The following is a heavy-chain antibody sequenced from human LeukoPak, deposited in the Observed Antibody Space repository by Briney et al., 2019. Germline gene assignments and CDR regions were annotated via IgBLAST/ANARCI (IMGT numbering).Heavy chain of an antibody. Sequence: PSGTLSLTCAVSGGSISSSNWWSWVRPPPGKGLEWIGEIYHSGSTNYNPSLKSRVTISVDKSKDQFSLKQSSVTAADTAVYYCARVSGTPDGMDVWGQGTTVTVSS. V-gene: IGHV4-4*02. CDR3: ARVSGTPDGMDV. CDR1: GGSISSSNW. D-gene: IGHD1-1*01. J-gene: IGHJ6*02. CDR2: IYHSGST.